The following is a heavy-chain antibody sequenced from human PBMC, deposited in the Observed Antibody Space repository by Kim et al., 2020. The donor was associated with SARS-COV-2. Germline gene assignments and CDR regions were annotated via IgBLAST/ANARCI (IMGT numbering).Heavy chain of an antibody. CDR1: GYTFTDYS. J-gene: IGHJ4*01. V-gene: IGHV1-2*04. CDR3: ARDLGGFDSSGCLRD. CDR2: INPNTGDA. Sequence: ASVKVSCKASGYTFTDYSIHWVRQAPGQGLEWMGWINPNTGDAHYAQKFQGWVTITRDTSINTAYMEVTSLKSDDTAVYYCARDLGGFDSSGCLRDWGQGTLVTVSS. D-gene: IGHD3-16*01.